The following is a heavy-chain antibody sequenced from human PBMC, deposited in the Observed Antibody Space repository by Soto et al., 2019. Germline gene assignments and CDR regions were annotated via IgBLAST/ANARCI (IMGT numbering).Heavy chain of an antibody. J-gene: IGHJ6*02. CDR2: IYYSGST. Sequence: PSETLSLTCTVSGGSISSYYWSWIRQPPGKGLEWIGYIYYSGSTNYNPSLKSRVTISVDTSKNQSSLKLSSVTAADTAVYYCARDTLSYGMDVWGQGTTVTVSS. V-gene: IGHV4-59*01. CDR1: GGSISSYY. CDR3: ARDTLSYGMDV.